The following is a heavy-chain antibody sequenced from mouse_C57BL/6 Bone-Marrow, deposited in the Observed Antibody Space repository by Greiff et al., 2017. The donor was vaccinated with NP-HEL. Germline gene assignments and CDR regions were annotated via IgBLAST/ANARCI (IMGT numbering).Heavy chain of an antibody. J-gene: IGHJ3*01. D-gene: IGHD1-1*01. CDR3: ARNYYGSSYYFAY. Sequence: VQLQQSGTELVKPGASVKLSCKASGYTFTSYWMHWVKQRPGQGLEWIGKINPSNGGTNYNEKFKGKATLTVDKSSSTAYMQLSSLTSEDSAVYCCARNYYGSSYYFAYWGQGTLVTVSA. CDR1: GYTFTSYW. V-gene: IGHV1-53*01. CDR2: INPSNGGT.